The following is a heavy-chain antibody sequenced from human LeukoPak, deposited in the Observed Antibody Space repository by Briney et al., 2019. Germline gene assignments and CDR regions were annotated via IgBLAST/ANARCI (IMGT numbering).Heavy chain of an antibody. CDR3: ARRCSSTSCYRVYYMDV. CDR1: GYTFTGYY. D-gene: IGHD2-2*01. CDR2: INPNSGGT. V-gene: IGHV1-2*02. Sequence: ASVKVSCKASGYTFTGYYMHWVRQAPGQGLEWMGWINPNSGGTNYAQKFQGRVTMTRDTPISTAYMELSRLRSDDTAVYYCARRCSSTSCYRVYYMDVWGKGTTVTVSS. J-gene: IGHJ6*03.